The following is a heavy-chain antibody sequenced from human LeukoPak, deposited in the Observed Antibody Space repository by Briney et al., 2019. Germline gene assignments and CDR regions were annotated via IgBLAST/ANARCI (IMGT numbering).Heavy chain of an antibody. D-gene: IGHD2-21*01. CDR2: ISSSSSYI. V-gene: IGHV3-21*04. J-gene: IGHJ4*02. Sequence: PGGSLRLSCAASGFTFSSYSMNWVRQAPGKGLEWVSSISSSSSYIYYADSVKGRFTISRDNSKNTLYLQMNSLRAEDTAVYYCAKFLPTHIVVANYYFDYCGQGTLVTVSS. CDR1: GFTFSSYS. CDR3: AKFLPTHIVVANYYFDY.